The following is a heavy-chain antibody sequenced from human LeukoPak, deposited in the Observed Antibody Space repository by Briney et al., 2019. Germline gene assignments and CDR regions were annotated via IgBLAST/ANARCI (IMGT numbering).Heavy chain of an antibody. V-gene: IGHV1-2*02. D-gene: IGHD5-24*01. CDR2: LNPNTGET. CDR1: GYTFTGYY. J-gene: IGHJ4*02. Sequence: ASVKVSCKTSGYTFTGYYMHWGRHAPGQGPELMGWLNPNTGETKFSRTFKGRVTMTRDTSMYKAYMGLSRLTSADTAVYYCARQLPTSNDQGSDYWGQGTLVTVSS. CDR3: ARQLPTSNDQGSDY.